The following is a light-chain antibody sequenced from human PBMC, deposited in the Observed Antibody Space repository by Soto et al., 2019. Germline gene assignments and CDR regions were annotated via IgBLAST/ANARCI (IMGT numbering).Light chain of an antibody. CDR2: GAS. CDR1: QGIRND. Sequence: AIQMTQSPSSLSASVGDRVTITCRASQGIRNDLGWYQQKPGKPPKLLIYGASSLHSGVPSRFSGSGSGTDFTLIISSLQPEDFATYYCLQDYNYPLTFGGGTKVEIE. CDR3: LQDYNYPLT. V-gene: IGKV1-6*01. J-gene: IGKJ4*01.